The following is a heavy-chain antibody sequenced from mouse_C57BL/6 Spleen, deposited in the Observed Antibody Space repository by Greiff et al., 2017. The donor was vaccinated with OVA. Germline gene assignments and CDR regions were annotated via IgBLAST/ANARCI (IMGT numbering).Heavy chain of an antibody. J-gene: IGHJ1*03. CDR2: INPKNGGT. V-gene: IGHV1-26*01. D-gene: IGHD1-1*01. CDR1: GYTFTDYY. CDR3: ARDYGSSYRWYFDV. Sequence: EVQLQQSGPELVKPGASVKISCKASGYTFTDYYMNWVKQSHGKSLEWIGDINPKNGGTRYKQKVKGQDTLTVEKSSSTASMELRSLTSEDSAVYYCARDYGSSYRWYFDVWGTGTTVTVSS.